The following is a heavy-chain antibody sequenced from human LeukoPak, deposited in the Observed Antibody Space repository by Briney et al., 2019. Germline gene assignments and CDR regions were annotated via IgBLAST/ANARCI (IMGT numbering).Heavy chain of an antibody. CDR2: INPSGGST. V-gene: IGHV1-46*01. J-gene: IGHJ4*02. CDR3: ARAHCSSTSCYFAPDY. CDR1: GYTFTGYY. D-gene: IGHD2-2*01. Sequence: ASVTVSFKASGYTFTGYYMHWVRQAPGQGLEWMGIINPSGGSTSYAQKFQGRVTMTRDTSTSTVYMELSSLRSEDTAVYYCARAHCSSTSCYFAPDYWGQGTLVTVSS.